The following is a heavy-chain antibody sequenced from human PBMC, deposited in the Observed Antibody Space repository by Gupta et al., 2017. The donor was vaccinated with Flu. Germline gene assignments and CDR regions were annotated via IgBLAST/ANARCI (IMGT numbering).Heavy chain of an antibody. CDR3: IHSPDYYYYYGVDV. J-gene: IGHJ6*02. V-gene: IGHV2-5*02. Sequence: QITLKESGPTVVKPAETLTLTCTFSGFSLSTHGVGVGWIRQSPGKALEWLALIYWDNDKRYTPSLKSRLTITKDTSKNQVVLTMTNMDPVDTATYYCIHSPDYYYYYGVDVWGQGTTVTVSS. CDR1: GFSLSTHGVG. CDR2: IYWDNDK.